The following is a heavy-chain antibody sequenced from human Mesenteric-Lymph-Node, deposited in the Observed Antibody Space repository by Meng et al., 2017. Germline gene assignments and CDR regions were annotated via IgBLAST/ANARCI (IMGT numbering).Heavy chain of an antibody. CDR1: GFSFSTYW. D-gene: IGHD3-10*01. J-gene: IGHJ3*02. Sequence: GESLKISCAASGFSFSTYWIHWVRQAPGKGLVWVSLINPDGSATNYADSVKGRFTISRDNAKNSLYLQMNSLRAEDTAVYYCASWDFGSGSYYISGGAFDIWGQGTMVTVSS. CDR3: ASWDFGSGSYYISGGAFDI. V-gene: IGHV3-74*01. CDR2: INPDGSAT.